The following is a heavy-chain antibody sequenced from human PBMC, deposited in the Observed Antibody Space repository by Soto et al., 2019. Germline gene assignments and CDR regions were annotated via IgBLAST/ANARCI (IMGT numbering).Heavy chain of an antibody. J-gene: IGHJ5*02. CDR1: GYTFSNYG. CDR3: SRVVPGAEAWFGP. D-gene: IGHD2-2*01. CDR2: ISLYSDGT. V-gene: IGHV1-18*01. Sequence: QVQLVQSGGEVKRPGASVKVSCKTSGYTFSNYGITWVRQAPGQPLEWLGWISLYSDGTNYAQKFQGRVTMTTDTSTSTADMELRSQTSDDTAVYYWSRVVPGAEAWFGPWGQGTLVTVSS.